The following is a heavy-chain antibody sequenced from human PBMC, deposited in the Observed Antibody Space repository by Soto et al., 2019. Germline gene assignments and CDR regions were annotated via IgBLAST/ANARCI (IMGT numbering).Heavy chain of an antibody. CDR2: IYSGGAT. CDR1: GSTVNSNY. Sequence: EVQLVESGGGLIQPGGSLRLSCEASGSTVNSNYMSWVRQAPGKGPEWVSVIYSGGATYYADSVRGRFTVSRVNSKNTLFLQMNSLRAEDTAVYYCARGVGWLVNAFDIWGQGTMVTVSS. D-gene: IGHD3-22*01. V-gene: IGHV3-53*01. CDR3: ARGVGWLVNAFDI. J-gene: IGHJ3*02.